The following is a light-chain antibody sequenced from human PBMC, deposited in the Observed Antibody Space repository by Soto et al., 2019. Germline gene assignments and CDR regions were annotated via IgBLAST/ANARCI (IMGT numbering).Light chain of an antibody. J-gene: IGKJ5*01. CDR3: QQYESVFT. Sequence: DIQMTQSPSPLSASVGDRVTITCQASQDITNYLNWYQQKPGKAPNLLIYGASNLEKVVPSRFSGSGPGTDFTFTISSLQADYIGTYFCQQYESVFTFGEGTRLEIK. CDR2: GAS. CDR1: QDITNY. V-gene: IGKV1-33*01.